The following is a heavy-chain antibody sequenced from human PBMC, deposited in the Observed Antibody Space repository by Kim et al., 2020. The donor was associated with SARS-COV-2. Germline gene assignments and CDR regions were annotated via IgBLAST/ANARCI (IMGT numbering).Heavy chain of an antibody. V-gene: IGHV4-59*01. CDR1: GGSISSYY. Sequence: SETLSLTCTVSGGSISSYYWSWIWQPPGKGLEWIGYIYYSGSTNYNPSLKSRVTISVDTSKNQFSLKLSSVTAADTAVYYCARGLGGVATITYYYYYYMDVWGKGTTVTVSS. J-gene: IGHJ6*03. D-gene: IGHD5-12*01. CDR3: ARGLGGVATITYYYYYYMDV. CDR2: IYYSGST.